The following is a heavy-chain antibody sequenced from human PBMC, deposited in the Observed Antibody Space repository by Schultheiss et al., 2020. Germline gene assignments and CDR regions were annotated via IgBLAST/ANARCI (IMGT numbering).Heavy chain of an antibody. J-gene: IGHJ4*02. CDR3: ARGGTTLFVFVY. Sequence: SETLSLICTVSGGSISSSSDYYWGWIRQPPGKGLEWIGSMSYSGSTYSNPSLKSRVTISLDTSKNQFSLRLSSVTAADTTVYYCARGGTTLFVFVYWGQGTLVTVSS. V-gene: IGHV4-39*07. CDR2: MSYSGST. D-gene: IGHD3-9*01. CDR1: GGSISSSSDYY.